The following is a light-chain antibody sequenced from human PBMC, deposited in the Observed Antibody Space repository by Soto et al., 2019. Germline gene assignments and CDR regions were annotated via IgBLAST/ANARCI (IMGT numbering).Light chain of an antibody. J-gene: IGKJ2*01. CDR3: QQYDSLPFT. CDR2: DAS. V-gene: IGKV1-33*01. Sequence: DIQMTQSPSSLSASVGDRVTMTCQASQDINNYLHWYQQRPGKAPKLLIYDASNLETGVPSRFSGSGSGTDFTFTISSLQPEDIGTYYCQQYDSLPFTFGQGTKVEIK. CDR1: QDINNY.